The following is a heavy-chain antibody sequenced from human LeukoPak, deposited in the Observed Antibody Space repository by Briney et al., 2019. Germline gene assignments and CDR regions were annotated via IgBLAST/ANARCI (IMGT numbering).Heavy chain of an antibody. D-gene: IGHD3-9*01. CDR3: ARDRHYDILTGYSPFGFDY. V-gene: IGHV1-46*01. J-gene: IGHJ4*02. CDR2: INPSGGST. Sequence: ASVKVSCKASGYTFTDYYIHWVRQAPGQGLEWMGIINPSGGSTSYAQKFQGRVTMTRDMSTSTVYMELSSLRSEDTAVYYCARDRHYDILTGYSPFGFDYWGQGTLVTVSS. CDR1: GYTFTDYY.